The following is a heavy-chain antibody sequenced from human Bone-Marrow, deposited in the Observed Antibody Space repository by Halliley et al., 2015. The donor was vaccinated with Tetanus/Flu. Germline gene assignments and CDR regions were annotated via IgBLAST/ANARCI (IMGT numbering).Heavy chain of an antibody. J-gene: IGHJ4*02. Sequence: QLVQSGAEVKKPGASVKVSCKASGYTFTGYYIHWVRQAPGQGLEWMGWINANSGGTNYAEKFQGWVTMSRDTSIATAYLDLSSLKSHDTAVYYCASSQYSSDYELDYWGQGTLVTVPS. CDR1: GYTFTGYY. CDR3: ASSQYSSDYELDY. CDR2: INANSGGT. V-gene: IGHV1-2*04. D-gene: IGHD6-19*01.